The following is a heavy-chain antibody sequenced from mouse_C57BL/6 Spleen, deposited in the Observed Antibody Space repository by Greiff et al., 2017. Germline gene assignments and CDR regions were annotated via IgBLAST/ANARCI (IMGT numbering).Heavy chain of an antibody. CDR3: ASSTVVPFAY. CDR2: IRNKANGYTT. D-gene: IGHD1-1*01. Sequence: EVKLVESGGGLVQPGGSLSLSCAASGFTFTDYYMSWVRQPPGKALEWLGFIRNKANGYTTEYSASVKGRFTISRDNSQSILYLQMNALRAEDSATYYCASSTVVPFAYWGQGTLVTVSA. CDR1: GFTFTDYY. V-gene: IGHV7-3*01. J-gene: IGHJ3*01.